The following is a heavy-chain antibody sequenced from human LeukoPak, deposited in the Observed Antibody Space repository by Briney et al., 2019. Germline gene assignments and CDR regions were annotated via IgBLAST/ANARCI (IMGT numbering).Heavy chain of an antibody. CDR2: ISSSSSTI. CDR1: GFSFKNCW. Sequence: GGSLRLSCAASGFSFKNCWMHWVRQAPGKGLEWVSYISSSSSTIYYADSVKGRITISRDNAKNSLYLQMNSLRAEDTAVYYCAREGSSSWYGGDYWGQGTLVTVSS. J-gene: IGHJ4*02. D-gene: IGHD6-13*01. V-gene: IGHV3-48*04. CDR3: AREGSSSWYGGDY.